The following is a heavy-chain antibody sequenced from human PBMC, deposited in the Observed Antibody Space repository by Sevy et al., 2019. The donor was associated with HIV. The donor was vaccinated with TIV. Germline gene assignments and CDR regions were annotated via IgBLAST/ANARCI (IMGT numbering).Heavy chain of an antibody. V-gene: IGHV1-24*01. Sequence: ASVKVSCKLSGYTLTQLSMHWVLQAPGKGLEWLGSFDPEDGETIYAQKFQGRFTMTEETSTDTAYMELSSLRSEDTAVYYCATGREYYEGNSGYFDYWGQRTLVTVSS. D-gene: IGHD3-3*01. CDR2: FDPEDGET. CDR1: GYTLTQLS. J-gene: IGHJ4*02. CDR3: ATGREYYEGNSGYFDY.